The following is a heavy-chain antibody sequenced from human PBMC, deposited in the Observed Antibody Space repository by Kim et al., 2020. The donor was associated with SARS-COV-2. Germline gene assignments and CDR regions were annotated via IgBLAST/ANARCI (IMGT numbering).Heavy chain of an antibody. Sequence: SETLSLTCTVSGGSISSSSYYWGWIRQPPGKGLEWIGSIYYSGSTYYNPSLKSRVTISVDTSKNQFSLKLSSVTAADTAVYYCARRRRIAAAVFYDYWGQGTLVTVSS. J-gene: IGHJ4*02. D-gene: IGHD6-13*01. CDR1: GGSISSSSYY. V-gene: IGHV4-39*01. CDR2: IYYSGST. CDR3: ARRRRIAAAVFYDY.